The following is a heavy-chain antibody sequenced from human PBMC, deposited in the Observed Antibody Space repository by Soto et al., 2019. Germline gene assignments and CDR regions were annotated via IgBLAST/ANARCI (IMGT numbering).Heavy chain of an antibody. D-gene: IGHD1-1*01. J-gene: IGHJ3*01. V-gene: IGHV3-53*01. CDR2: LYDLDGS. Sequence: DVQLVESGGGLIQPGESLRLSCAASGFTISGKKYVAWVRQAPGKGLEWVSALYDLDGSFYAASVKGRFNTSSDSSKTTVYLRMKGLRPDDTAVYYCATWHEREHAYDVWGQGTTVTVSS. CDR1: GFTISGKKY. CDR3: ATWHEREHAYDV.